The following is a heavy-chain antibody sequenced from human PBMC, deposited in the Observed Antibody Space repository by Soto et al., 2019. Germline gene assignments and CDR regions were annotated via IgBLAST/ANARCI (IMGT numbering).Heavy chain of an antibody. J-gene: IGHJ5*02. CDR2: IYHSGST. Sequence: TLSLSCAVSGGSISSGCYSWSWIRQPPGKVLEWIVYIYHSGSTYYNPSLKSRVTISVDRSKNQFSLKLSSVTAADTAVYYCARGGRVTMIVVGPSPWFDTWGQGTLVTVSS. CDR3: ARGGRVTMIVVGPSPWFDT. D-gene: IGHD3-22*01. V-gene: IGHV4-30-2*01. CDR1: GGSISSGCYS.